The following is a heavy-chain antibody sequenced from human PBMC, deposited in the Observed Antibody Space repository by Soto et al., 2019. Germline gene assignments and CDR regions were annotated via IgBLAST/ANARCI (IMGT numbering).Heavy chain of an antibody. Sequence: SETLSLTCTVSGGSISSYYWSWIRQPPGKGLEWIGYIYYSGSTNYNPSLKSRVTISVDTSKNQFSLKLSSVTAADTAVYYCASGYGDLKFDYWGQGTLSPSPQ. V-gene: IGHV4-59*01. J-gene: IGHJ4*02. D-gene: IGHD4-17*01. CDR2: IYYSGST. CDR3: ASGYGDLKFDY. CDR1: GGSISSYY.